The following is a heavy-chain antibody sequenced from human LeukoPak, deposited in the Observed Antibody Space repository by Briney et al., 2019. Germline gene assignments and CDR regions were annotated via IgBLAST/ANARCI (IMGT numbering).Heavy chain of an antibody. CDR2: INSGSSFI. V-gene: IGHV3-21*05. CDR1: GFTFSNAW. D-gene: IGHD6-13*01. J-gene: IGHJ4*02. CDR3: VKCSSTWYVGHFDC. Sequence: GGSLRLSCAASGFTFSNAWMNWVRQAPGKGLEWVSYINSGSSFIYYADSVKGRFTISRDNSKNTLYLQMNSLRAEDTALYYCVKCSSTWYVGHFDCWGQGTLVTVSS.